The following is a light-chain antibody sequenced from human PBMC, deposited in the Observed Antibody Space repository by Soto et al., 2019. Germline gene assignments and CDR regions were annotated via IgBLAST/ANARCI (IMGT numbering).Light chain of an antibody. CDR3: SSYTSSTTHVV. J-gene: IGLJ2*01. V-gene: IGLV2-14*03. CDR2: DVT. Sequence: QSALTQPASVSGSPGRSVTISCTGTSTDVGDFNYVSWYQHLPGRAPKLIIYDVTNRPSVISYRFSASKSGRTASLTISGLQAEDEGDYYCSSYTSSTTHVVFGGGNKVTVL. CDR1: STDVGDFNY.